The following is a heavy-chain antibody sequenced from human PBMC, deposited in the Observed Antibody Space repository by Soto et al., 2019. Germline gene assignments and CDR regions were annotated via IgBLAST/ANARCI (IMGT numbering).Heavy chain of an antibody. J-gene: IGHJ4*02. D-gene: IGHD5-18*01. CDR1: GGSISSYY. CDR3: ARESDTAMGFDY. Sequence: SETLSLTCTVSGGSISSYYWSWIRQPPGKGLEWIGYIYYSGSTNYNPSLKSRVTISVDTSKNQFSLKLSSVTAADTAVYYCARESDTAMGFDYWGQGTLVTVS. CDR2: IYYSGST. V-gene: IGHV4-59*01.